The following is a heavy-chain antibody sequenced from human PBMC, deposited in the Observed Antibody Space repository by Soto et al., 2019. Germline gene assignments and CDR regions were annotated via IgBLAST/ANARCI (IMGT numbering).Heavy chain of an antibody. CDR1: GFTLTNVW. J-gene: IGHJ4*02. D-gene: IGHD5-18*01. CDR3: SHGYYQYFDS. CDR2: IKSKTDGGTT. Sequence: GGSLRLSCAASGFTLTNVWMNWVRQAPGKGPEWVGRIKSKTDGGTTDYAAPVKGRFTISRDESENTLYLQMNSLKTEDTAVYYCSHGYYQYFDSWGQGTLVTVSS. V-gene: IGHV3-15*07.